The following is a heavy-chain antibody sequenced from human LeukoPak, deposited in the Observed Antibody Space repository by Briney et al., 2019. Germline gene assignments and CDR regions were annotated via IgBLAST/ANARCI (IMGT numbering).Heavy chain of an antibody. CDR3: ARGRAFFD. Sequence: SETLSLTCAVYGGSFSGYYWNWIRQPPGKGLEWIGEINNSGSTIYNPSLKSRVTISRDTSKNQFSLKLSSVTAADTAVYYCARGRAFFDWGQGTLVTVSS. J-gene: IGHJ4*02. V-gene: IGHV4-34*01. CDR2: INNSGST. CDR1: GGSFSGYY. D-gene: IGHD3-3*02.